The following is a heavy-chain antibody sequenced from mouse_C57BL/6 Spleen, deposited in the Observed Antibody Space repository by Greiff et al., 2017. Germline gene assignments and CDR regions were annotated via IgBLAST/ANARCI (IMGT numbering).Heavy chain of an antibody. D-gene: IGHD1-1*01. J-gene: IGHJ2*01. CDR1: GFSLTSYA. CDR3: AREDYYGRSYCDY. CDR2: IWTGGGT. Sequence: VKVVESGPGLVAPSQSLSITCTVSGFSLTSYAISWVRQPPGKGLEWLGVIWTGGGTTYNSALKSRLSISKDNSKSQVFLKMNSLQTDDTARYYCAREDYYGRSYCDYWGQGTTLTVSS. V-gene: IGHV2-9-1*01.